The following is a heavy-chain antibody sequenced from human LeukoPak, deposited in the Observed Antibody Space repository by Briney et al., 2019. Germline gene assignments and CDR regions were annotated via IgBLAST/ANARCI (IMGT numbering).Heavy chain of an antibody. J-gene: IGHJ5*02. V-gene: IGHV4-31*03. Sequence: NPSETLSLTCTVSGGSISSGGYFWSWIRQNPGKGLEWIGYIYHGGNTYYNPSLKSRVTISVDTSKNQFSLTLSSVTAADTAMYYCARVRYHGSGEEIDPWGQGTLVTVSS. CDR2: IYHGGNT. CDR1: GGSISSGGYF. D-gene: IGHD3-10*01. CDR3: ARVRYHGSGEEIDP.